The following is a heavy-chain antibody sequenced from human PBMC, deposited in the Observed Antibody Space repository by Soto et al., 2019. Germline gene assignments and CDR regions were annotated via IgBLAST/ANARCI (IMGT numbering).Heavy chain of an antibody. CDR2: IIPMFRTT. J-gene: IGHJ5*02. CDR1: GDTFGRNA. V-gene: IGHV1-69*06. CDR3: TKDGDSADYGS. D-gene: IGHD2-21*01. Sequence: QVHLVQSGPEVKRPGSSVKVSCKASGDTFGRNAIHWVRQAPGQGLEWMGGIIPMFRTTNYAQKFKGRLTMYADKSTGTAYMEMTSLRSEDTAVYYCTKDGDSADYGSWGKGPLVPFSS.